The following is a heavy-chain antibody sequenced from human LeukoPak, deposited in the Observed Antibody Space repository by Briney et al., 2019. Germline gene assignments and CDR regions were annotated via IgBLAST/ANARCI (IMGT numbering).Heavy chain of an antibody. CDR3: AREDYGGNSVLTKDAFDI. J-gene: IGHJ3*02. CDR1: GYTFTSYY. CDR2: INPSGGST. V-gene: IGHV1-46*01. Sequence: ASVKVSCKASGYTFTSYYMHWVRQAPGQGLEWMGIINPSGGSTSYAQKFQDRVTMTTDTSTSTAYMELRSLRSDDTAVYYCAREDYGGNSVLTKDAFDIWGQGTMVTVSS. D-gene: IGHD4-23*01.